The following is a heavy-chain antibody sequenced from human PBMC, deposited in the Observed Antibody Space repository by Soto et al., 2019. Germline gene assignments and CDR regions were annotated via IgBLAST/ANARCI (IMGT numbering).Heavy chain of an antibody. CDR1: GFTFSSYS. Sequence: GGSLRLSCAASGFTFSSYSMNWVRQAPGKGLEWVSYISSSSSTIYYADSVKGRFTISRDNAKNSLYLQMNSLRAEDTAVYYCARDSPDYDILTGYPYFDYWGQGTLVTVSS. CDR2: ISSSSSTI. J-gene: IGHJ4*02. D-gene: IGHD3-9*01. CDR3: ARDSPDYDILTGYPYFDY. V-gene: IGHV3-48*01.